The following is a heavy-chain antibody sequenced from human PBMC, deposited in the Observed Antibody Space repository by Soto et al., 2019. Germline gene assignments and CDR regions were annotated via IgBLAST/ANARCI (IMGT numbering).Heavy chain of an antibody. CDR2: ISKNSDDT. Sequence: QVHLVQSGVEVKKPGASVKVSCKPSGYTFTTYGISWVRQAPGQGLEWIGWISKNSDDTKYAQKFQGRVTLTSDTSTSTAYMELRSLGSDDTAMYYCARGWELDYWGQGTLDTVSS. D-gene: IGHD1-26*01. V-gene: IGHV1-18*04. CDR3: ARGWELDY. CDR1: GYTFTTYG. J-gene: IGHJ4*02.